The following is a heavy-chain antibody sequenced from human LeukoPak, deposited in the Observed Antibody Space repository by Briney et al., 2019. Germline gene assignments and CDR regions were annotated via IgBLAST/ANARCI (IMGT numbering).Heavy chain of an antibody. J-gene: IGHJ4*02. Sequence: GGSLRLSCAASGFTFSSYVMSWVRQAPGKGLEWVSSIAGRGGDTYYETYYADSVKGRFTISRDNSKNTLYLQMNSLRAEDTAVYYCAKDPRQYSSGFPIDYWGQGTLVTVSS. CDR3: AKDPRQYSSGFPIDY. CDR2: IAGRGGDT. CDR1: GFTFSSYV. D-gene: IGHD6-19*01. V-gene: IGHV3-23*01.